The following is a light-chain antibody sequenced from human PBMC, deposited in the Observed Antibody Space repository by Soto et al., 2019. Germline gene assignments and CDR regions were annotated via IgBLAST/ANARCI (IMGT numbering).Light chain of an antibody. V-gene: IGKV2-28*01. Sequence: DIVMTQSPLSLPVTPGEPASISCRSSQSLLHSNGYNYLDWYLQKPGQSPQLLIYLGSNRASGVPDRFSGSGSGTDFTVTISRVEAEDVGIYYCMQALQTPRTFGQGTKVEIK. CDR3: MQALQTPRT. CDR1: QSLLHSNGYNY. CDR2: LGS. J-gene: IGKJ1*01.